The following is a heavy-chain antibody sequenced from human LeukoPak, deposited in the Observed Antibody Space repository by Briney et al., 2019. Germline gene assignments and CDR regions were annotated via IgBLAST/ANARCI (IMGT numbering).Heavy chain of an antibody. CDR1: GGSISSGGYY. Sequence: SQTLPLTCTVSGGSISSGGYYWSWIRQHPGKGLEWIGYIYYSGSTYYNPSLKSRVTISVDTSKNQFSLKLSSVTAADTAVYYCARGSIAAAGNWFDPWGQGTLVTVSS. CDR2: IYYSGST. J-gene: IGHJ5*02. CDR3: ARGSIAAAGNWFDP. D-gene: IGHD6-13*01. V-gene: IGHV4-31*03.